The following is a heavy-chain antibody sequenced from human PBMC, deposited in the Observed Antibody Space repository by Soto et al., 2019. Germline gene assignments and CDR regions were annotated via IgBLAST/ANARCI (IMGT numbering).Heavy chain of an antibody. CDR3: ARTIHLPTEYFQH. Sequence: SETLSLTCTVSGGSISSGDYYWSWIRQSPGKGLEWIGYIYYSGSTYYNPSLKSRVTISVDTSKNQFSLKLSSVTAADTAVYYCARTIHLPTEYFQHWGQGTLVTVSS. V-gene: IGHV4-30-4*01. CDR1: GGSISSGDYY. J-gene: IGHJ1*01. CDR2: IYYSGST. D-gene: IGHD2-21*01.